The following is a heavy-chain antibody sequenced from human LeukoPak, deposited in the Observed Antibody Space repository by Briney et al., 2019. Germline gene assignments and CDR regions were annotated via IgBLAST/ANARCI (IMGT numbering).Heavy chain of an antibody. J-gene: IGHJ4*02. CDR2: ISSNCNTI. D-gene: IGHD4-17*01. Sequence: SLRPSCAASGFTSTTYNINWVRQTPSQRLEGFSYISSNCNTIYYADSVKGRFTISRDNAKNSVYIQMNSLRDEDTAIYHCARDYGGYGEYFDYWGQGTLVTVSS. CDR3: ARDYGGYGEYFDY. CDR1: GFTSTTYN. V-gene: IGHV3-48*03.